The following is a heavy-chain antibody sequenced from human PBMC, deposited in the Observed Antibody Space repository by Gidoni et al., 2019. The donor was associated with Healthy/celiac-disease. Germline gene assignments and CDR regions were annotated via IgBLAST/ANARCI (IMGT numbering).Heavy chain of an antibody. CDR2: IYTSGST. Sequence: QVQLQESGPGLVKPSQTLSLTCTVSGGSISSGSYYWSWIRQPAGKGLEWIGRIYTSGSTNYNPSLKSRVTISVDTSKNQFSLKLSSVTAADTAVYYCARGYSGYDFDYWGQGTLVTVSS. D-gene: IGHD5-12*01. J-gene: IGHJ4*02. V-gene: IGHV4-61*02. CDR3: ARGYSGYDFDY. CDR1: GGSISSGSYY.